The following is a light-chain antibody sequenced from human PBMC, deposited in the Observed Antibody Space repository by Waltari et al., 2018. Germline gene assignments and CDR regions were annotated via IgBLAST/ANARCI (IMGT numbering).Light chain of an antibody. CDR1: QRVSNY. J-gene: IGKJ4*01. Sequence: EIVLTQSPATLSLSPGERATLSCRPTQRVSNYLAWYQQNPGQAPRLLIYDASTSATGTPARFSGSGSGTDFSLTISSLEPEDFAVYYCQQRGNGLTFGGGTKVEIK. CDR2: DAS. V-gene: IGKV3-11*01. CDR3: QQRGNGLT.